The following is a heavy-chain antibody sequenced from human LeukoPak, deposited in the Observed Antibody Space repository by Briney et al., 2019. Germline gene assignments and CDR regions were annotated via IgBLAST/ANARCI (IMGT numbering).Heavy chain of an antibody. J-gene: IGHJ5*02. D-gene: IGHD1-1*01. Sequence: PGGSLRLSCAASGFTFSNYAFLWVRQAPGKGLEWVAVTTSDGNNKEYVDSVKGRFTISRDNSRNTLYLEMNSPRAEDTALYYCVRAGTTGGTYWFDPWGQGTLVTVSS. CDR2: TTSDGNNK. CDR1: GFTFSNYA. V-gene: IGHV3-30-3*01. CDR3: VRAGTTGGTYWFDP.